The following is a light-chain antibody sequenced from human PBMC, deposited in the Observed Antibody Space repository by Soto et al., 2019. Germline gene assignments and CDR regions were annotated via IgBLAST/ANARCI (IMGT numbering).Light chain of an antibody. J-gene: IGLJ7*01. CDR3: AAWDDSLSGFYV. V-gene: IGLV1-47*01. CDR1: SSNIGSNY. CDR2: RNN. Sequence: QSVLTQPPSASGTPGQRVTMSCSGSSSNIGSNYVYWYQQLPGTAPKLLIFRNNQRPSGVPDRFSGSKSGTSASLAISGLRSEDDGYYYCAAWDDSLSGFYVFGTGTQLTVL.